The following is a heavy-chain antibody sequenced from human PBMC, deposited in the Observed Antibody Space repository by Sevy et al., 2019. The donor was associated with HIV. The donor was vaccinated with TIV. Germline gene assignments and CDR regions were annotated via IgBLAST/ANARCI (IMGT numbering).Heavy chain of an antibody. CDR2: IYYNGHI. D-gene: IGHD1-26*01. CDR1: GGSITSLY. Sequence: SETLSLTCTVSGGSITSLYWNWIRQPPGKGLGWIANIYYNGHINYNPSLKSGVTLSLDTSKNQFALRLSSVTAADTARYYCAGENAWGRGYSWGQGTLVTVSS. J-gene: IGHJ4*02. CDR3: AGENAWGRGYS. V-gene: IGHV4-59*08.